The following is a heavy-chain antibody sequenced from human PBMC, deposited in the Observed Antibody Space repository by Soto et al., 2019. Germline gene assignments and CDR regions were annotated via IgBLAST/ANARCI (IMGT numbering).Heavy chain of an antibody. CDR1: GFTFSSYG. CDR3: AKDLIAAAGTGNWLDP. J-gene: IGHJ5*02. CDR2: ISYDGSNK. V-gene: IGHV3-30*18. D-gene: IGHD6-13*01. Sequence: GGSMRLSCAASGFTFSSYGMHWVRQAPGKGLEWVAVISYDGSNKYYADSVKGRFTISRDNSKNTLYLQMNSLRAEDTAVYYCAKDLIAAAGTGNWLDPWGQGTLVTVSS.